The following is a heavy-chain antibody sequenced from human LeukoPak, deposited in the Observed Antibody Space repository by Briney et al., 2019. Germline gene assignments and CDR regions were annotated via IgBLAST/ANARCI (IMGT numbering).Heavy chain of an antibody. D-gene: IGHD6-13*01. J-gene: IGHJ4*02. CDR1: GYTFLNYG. CDR3: ARPIAAPGLHYFDF. Sequence: GASVKVSCKASGYTFLNYGISWVRQAPGQGLEWMGWIRASNGETHYAQKVRDRVTMTTDTSTETAYMELRSLTSDDTAVYYCARPIAAPGLHYFDFWGQGTLVTVSS. CDR2: IRASNGET. V-gene: IGHV1-18*01.